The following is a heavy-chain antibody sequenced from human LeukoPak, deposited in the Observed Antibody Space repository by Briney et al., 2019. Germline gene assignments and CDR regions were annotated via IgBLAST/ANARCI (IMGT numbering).Heavy chain of an antibody. D-gene: IGHD1-26*01. J-gene: IGHJ4*02. CDR3: AREDDSGSYFDY. Sequence: SVKVSCKASGGTFSSYAISWVRQAPGQGLEWMGGIIPIFGTANYAQKFQGRVTITTDESTSTAYMELSSLRSEDTAVYYCAREDDSGSYFDYWGQGTLVTVSS. CDR1: GGTFSSYA. CDR2: IIPIFGTA. V-gene: IGHV1-69*05.